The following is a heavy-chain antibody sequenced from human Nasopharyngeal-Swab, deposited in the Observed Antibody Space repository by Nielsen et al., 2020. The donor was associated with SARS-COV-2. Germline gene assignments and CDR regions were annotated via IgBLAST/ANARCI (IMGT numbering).Heavy chain of an antibody. J-gene: IGHJ3*02. Sequence: GEPLKISCAASGFTFSRYWMSWVRQAPGKGLEWVANIKQDGSEKYYVDSVKGRFSISRDNAKNSLFLQMNSLRAEDTAVYYCARDLALYDILTGYTDAFDIWGQGTMVTVSS. D-gene: IGHD3-9*01. V-gene: IGHV3-7*01. CDR1: GFTFSRYW. CDR2: IKQDGSEK. CDR3: ARDLALYDILTGYTDAFDI.